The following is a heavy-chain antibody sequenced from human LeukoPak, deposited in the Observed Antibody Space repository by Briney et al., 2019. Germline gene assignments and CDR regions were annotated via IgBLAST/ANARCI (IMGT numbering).Heavy chain of an antibody. J-gene: IGHJ6*03. D-gene: IGHD6-6*01. Sequence: ASVKVSCKASGYTFTGYYMHWVRQAPGQGLEWMGWISTYNGKTNYAQKLQDRVTMTTDTSTSTGYMELRGLRSDDTAVYYCARAGRPVHYYYMDVWGKGTTVTVSS. V-gene: IGHV1-18*04. CDR2: ISTYNGKT. CDR3: ARAGRPVHYYYMDV. CDR1: GYTFTGYY.